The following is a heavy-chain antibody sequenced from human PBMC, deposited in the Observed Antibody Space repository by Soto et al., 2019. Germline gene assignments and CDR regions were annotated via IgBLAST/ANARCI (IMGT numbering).Heavy chain of an antibody. CDR2: INPSGGST. D-gene: IGHD4-4*01. J-gene: IGHJ6*03. Sequence: ASVKVSCKASGYTFTSYYMHWVRQAPGQGLEWMGIINPSGGSTSYAQKFQGRVTMTRDTSTSTAYMELSSLRSEDTAVYYCARAARTTVTPNYYYYYYMDVWGKGTTVTVSS. V-gene: IGHV1-46*01. CDR3: ARAARTTVTPNYYYYYYMDV. CDR1: GYTFTSYY.